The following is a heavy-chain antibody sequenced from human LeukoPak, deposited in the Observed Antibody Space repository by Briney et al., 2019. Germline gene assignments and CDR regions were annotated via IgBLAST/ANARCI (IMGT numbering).Heavy chain of an antibody. Sequence: GASVKVSCKASGYTFTSYYMHWVRQAPGQGLEWMGIINPSGGSTSYAQKFQGRVTMTRDTSTSTVYMELSSLRSEDTAVYYCARDREDYYDSSGYRIFDPWGQGTLVTVSS. D-gene: IGHD3-22*01. V-gene: IGHV1-46*01. CDR2: INPSGGST. J-gene: IGHJ5*02. CDR1: GYTFTSYY. CDR3: ARDREDYYDSSGYRIFDP.